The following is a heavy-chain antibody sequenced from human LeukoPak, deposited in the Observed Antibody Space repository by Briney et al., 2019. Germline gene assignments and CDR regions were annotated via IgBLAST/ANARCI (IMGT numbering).Heavy chain of an antibody. CDR2: MNPNSGNT. Sequence: ASVKVSCKASGYTFMNFDINWVRQATGQGPEWMGWMNPNSGNTGYAQKFQGRVTITRNTSISTAYMELSNLRSEDTAVYYCAREPLGEWSPFDAFDIWGQGTMVTVS. D-gene: IGHD3-16*01. J-gene: IGHJ3*02. CDR3: AREPLGEWSPFDAFDI. V-gene: IGHV1-8*01. CDR1: GYTFMNFD.